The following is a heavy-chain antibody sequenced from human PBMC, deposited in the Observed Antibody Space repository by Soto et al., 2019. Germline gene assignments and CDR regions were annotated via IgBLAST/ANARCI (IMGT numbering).Heavy chain of an antibody. V-gene: IGHV3-30*18. CDR1: GFNFDNYG. J-gene: IGHJ4*02. D-gene: IGHD3-10*01. CDR2: ITYDGSFQ. Sequence: QVQLVESGGGVVQPGGSLRLSCQASGFNFDNYGMHSVRQAPGKGLEWVAVITYDGSFQYYADSVTGRFTISRDKSKNSLSLHLTTLTPEDTAVDHCAKDRVRGSFSTPLAFWGQGTLVTVSS. CDR3: AKDRVRGSFSTPLAF.